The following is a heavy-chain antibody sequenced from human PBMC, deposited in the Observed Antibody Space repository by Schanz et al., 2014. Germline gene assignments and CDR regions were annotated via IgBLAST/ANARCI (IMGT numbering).Heavy chain of an antibody. CDR2: IKQDGIEK. V-gene: IGHV3-7*01. Sequence: EVQLVESGGGLVQPGGSLRLSCAASGFTFSTYCMSWVRQAPGKGLEWVANIKQDGIEKYYVDSVKGRFTISRDNAKNSLYLQMNSLTADDTAVYYCARQRSYFYAMDVWGQGTTVTVSS. J-gene: IGHJ6*02. CDR3: ARQRSYFYAMDV. CDR1: GFTFSTYC.